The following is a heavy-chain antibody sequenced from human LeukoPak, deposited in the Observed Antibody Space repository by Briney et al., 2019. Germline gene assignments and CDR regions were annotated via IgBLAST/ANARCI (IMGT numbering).Heavy chain of an antibody. V-gene: IGHV1-8*02. Sequence: EASVKVSCKASGYTFTGHYINWVRQATGQGLEWMGWMNPNSGNTGYAQKFQGRVTMTRNTAMSTAYMELSSLRSEDTAVYYCARVNSSSWYALYYYYYMDFWGKGTTVTISS. CDR3: ARVNSSSWYALYYYYYMDF. CDR1: GYTFTGHY. J-gene: IGHJ6*03. CDR2: MNPNSGNT. D-gene: IGHD6-13*01.